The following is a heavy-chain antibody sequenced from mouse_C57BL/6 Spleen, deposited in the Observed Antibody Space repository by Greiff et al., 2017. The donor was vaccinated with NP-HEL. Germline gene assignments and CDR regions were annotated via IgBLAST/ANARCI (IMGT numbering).Heavy chain of an antibody. Sequence: QVQLQQPGAELVMPGASVKLSCKASGYTFTSYWMHWVKQRPGQGLEWIGEIDPSDSYTNYNQKFKGKSTLTVDKSSSTAYMQLSSLTSEDSAVYYCARRCGDYSNPYFEYWGQGTTLTGSS. CDR1: GYTFTSYW. J-gene: IGHJ2*01. CDR2: IDPSDSYT. D-gene: IGHD2-5*01. V-gene: IGHV1-69*01. CDR3: ARRCGDYSNPYFEY.